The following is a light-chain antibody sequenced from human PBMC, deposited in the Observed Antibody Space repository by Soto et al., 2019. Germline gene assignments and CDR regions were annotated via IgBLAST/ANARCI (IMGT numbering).Light chain of an antibody. Sequence: DIQMTQSPSTLSASVGDRVTITCRTSQVISIFLNWYQQIPGRAPKLLIYAASSLQYGVPSRFSGIGSGTDFTLIISSLQPEDSATYYCQQGYSTPWTFGQGTKVDIK. CDR2: AAS. V-gene: IGKV1-39*01. J-gene: IGKJ1*01. CDR3: QQGYSTPWT. CDR1: QVISIF.